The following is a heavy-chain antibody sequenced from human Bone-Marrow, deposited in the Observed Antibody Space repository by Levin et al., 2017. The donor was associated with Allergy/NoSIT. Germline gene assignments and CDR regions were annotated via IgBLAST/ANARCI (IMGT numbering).Heavy chain of an antibody. CDR1: GFTFSNYY. D-gene: IGHD2-2*01. Sequence: GGSLRLSCAASGFTFSNYYMHWVRQAPGKGLVWVSRVFSDGSITDYADSVKGRFTISRDNARNTLYLQMNSLRAEDTAVYYCARGGCSSTSGLDNWGQGILVTVSS. CDR2: VFSDGSIT. J-gene: IGHJ4*02. CDR3: ARGGCSSTSGLDN. V-gene: IGHV3-74*01.